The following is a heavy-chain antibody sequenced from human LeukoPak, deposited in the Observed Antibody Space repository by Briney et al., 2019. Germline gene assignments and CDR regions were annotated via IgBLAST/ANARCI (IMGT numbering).Heavy chain of an antibody. CDR1: GGSITSHY. Sequence: SETLSLTCTVSGGSITSHYWNWIRQPPGKRLEWVGYIYYSGSTSSNPSLKSRVTISVDTSRNQFSLKLGSVTAADTAVYYCAGSAGLVRGSEFSFWGQGTLVTVSS. V-gene: IGHV4-59*11. D-gene: IGHD6-19*01. CDR2: IYYSGST. J-gene: IGHJ4*02. CDR3: AGSAGLVRGSEFSF.